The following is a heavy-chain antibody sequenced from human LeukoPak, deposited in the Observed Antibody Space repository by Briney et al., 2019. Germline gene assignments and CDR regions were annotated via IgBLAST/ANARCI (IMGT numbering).Heavy chain of an antibody. CDR2: IYYSGST. J-gene: IGHJ4*02. Sequence: SETLSLTCTVSGGSISSSSYYWGWIRQPPGKGLEWIGSIYYSGSTYYNPSLKSRVTISVDTSMNQFSLKLSSVTAADTAVYYCARHQGSPFRGVILFDYWGQGTLVTVSS. CDR1: GGSISSSSYY. CDR3: ARHQGSPFRGVILFDY. D-gene: IGHD3-16*02. V-gene: IGHV4-39*01.